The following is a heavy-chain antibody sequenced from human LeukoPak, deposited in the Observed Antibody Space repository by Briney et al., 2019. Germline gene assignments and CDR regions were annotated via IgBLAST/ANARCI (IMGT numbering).Heavy chain of an antibody. CDR1: GFTFSSYA. V-gene: IGHV3-23*01. CDR3: AKFDIVVVPAAADAFDI. Sequence: GGSLRLSCVASGFTFSSYAMSWVRQAPGKGLEWVSAISGSGGSTYYADSVKGRFTISRDNSKNTLYLQMNSLRAEDTAVYYCAKFDIVVVPAAADAFDIWGQGTMVTVSS. D-gene: IGHD2-2*01. J-gene: IGHJ3*02. CDR2: ISGSGGST.